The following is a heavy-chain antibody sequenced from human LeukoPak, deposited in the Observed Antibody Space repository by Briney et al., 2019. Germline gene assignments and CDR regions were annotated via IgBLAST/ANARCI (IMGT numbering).Heavy chain of an antibody. CDR3: ARVGYSSGWYRGGFDY. CDR1: GGSISSYY. J-gene: IGHJ4*02. D-gene: IGHD6-19*01. Sequence: SETLSLTCTVSGGSISSYYWSWIRQPPGKGLEWIGYIYYSGSTNYNPSLKSRVTISVDTSKNQFSLKLSSVTAADTAVYYCARVGYSSGWYRGGFDYWGQGTLVTVSS. V-gene: IGHV4-59*01. CDR2: IYYSGST.